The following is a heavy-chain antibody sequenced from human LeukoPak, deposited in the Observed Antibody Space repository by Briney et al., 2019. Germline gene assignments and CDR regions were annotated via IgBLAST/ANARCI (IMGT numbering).Heavy chain of an antibody. CDR3: ARDTYSGYDEEYYFDY. CDR2: IYYSGSI. D-gene: IGHD5-12*01. Sequence: SETLSLTCTVSGGSVSSGSYYWSWIRQPPGKGLEWIGYIYYSGSINYNPSLKSRVTISVDTSKNQFSLKLSSVTAADTAVYYCARDTYSGYDEEYYFDYWGQGTLVTVSS. CDR1: GGSVSSGSYY. V-gene: IGHV4-61*01. J-gene: IGHJ4*02.